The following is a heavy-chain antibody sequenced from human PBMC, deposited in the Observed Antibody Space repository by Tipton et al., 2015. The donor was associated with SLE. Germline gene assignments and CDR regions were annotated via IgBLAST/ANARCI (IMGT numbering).Heavy chain of an antibody. CDR2: ISGSGGST. D-gene: IGHD3-9*01. CDR1: GFTFSSYA. J-gene: IGHJ6*03. V-gene: IGHV3-23*01. Sequence: SLRLSCAASGFTFSSYAMSWVRQAPGKGLEWVSAISGSGGSTYYADSVKGRFTISRDNSKNTLYLQMNSLRTEDTAVYYCARDGVGLRYFDWLPPHYMDVWGKGTTVTVSS. CDR3: ARDGVGLRYFDWLPPHYMDV.